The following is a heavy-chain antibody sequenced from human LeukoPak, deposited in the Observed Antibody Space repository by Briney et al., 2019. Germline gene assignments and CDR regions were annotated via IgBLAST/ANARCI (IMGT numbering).Heavy chain of an antibody. J-gene: IGHJ4*02. Sequence: SETLSLTCAVYGGSFSGYYWSWIRQPPGKGLEWIGEINHSGSTNYNPSIKSRVTISVDTSKNQFSLKLSSVTAADTAVYYCARVGYDSSGYFTAPDYWGQGTLVTVSS. CDR1: GGSFSGYY. CDR2: INHSGST. D-gene: IGHD3-22*01. CDR3: ARVGYDSSGYFTAPDY. V-gene: IGHV4-34*01.